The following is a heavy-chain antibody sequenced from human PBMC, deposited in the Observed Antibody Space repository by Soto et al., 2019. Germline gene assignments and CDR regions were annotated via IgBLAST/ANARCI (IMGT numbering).Heavy chain of an antibody. V-gene: IGHV4-39*01. CDR1: GGSISSSSYY. Sequence: SETLSLTCTVSGGSISSSSYYWGWIRQPPGKGLEWIGSIYYSGSTYYNPSLKSRVTISVDTSKNQFSLKLSSVTAADTAVYYCARRAEFCSSTSCTPTRFDPWGQGTLVTVSS. J-gene: IGHJ5*02. D-gene: IGHD2-2*01. CDR3: ARRAEFCSSTSCTPTRFDP. CDR2: IYYSGST.